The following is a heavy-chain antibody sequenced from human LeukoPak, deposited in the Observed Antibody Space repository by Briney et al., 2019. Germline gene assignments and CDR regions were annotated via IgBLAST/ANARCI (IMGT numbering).Heavy chain of an antibody. Sequence: GGSLRLSCVVSGFTFSDHCMDWVRQVPGKGLEWVGRSLNKANSYTTDYAASVKGRFTISRDDSKNSLYLQMSSLNTEDSAVYYCARRVFGGDCYYDFWGQGALVTVSS. CDR2: SLNKANSYTT. V-gene: IGHV3-72*01. CDR1: GFTFSDHC. CDR3: ARRVFGGDCYYDF. J-gene: IGHJ4*02. D-gene: IGHD2-21*02.